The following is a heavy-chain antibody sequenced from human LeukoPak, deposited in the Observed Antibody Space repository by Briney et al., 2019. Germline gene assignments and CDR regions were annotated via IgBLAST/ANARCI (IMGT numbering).Heavy chain of an antibody. V-gene: IGHV1-8*01. CDR2: MNPNSGNT. CDR1: GYTFTSYD. J-gene: IGHJ4*02. CDR3: ARGAGAVAVIGVGNDY. Sequence: ASVKVSCKASGYTFTSYDINWVRQATGQGLEWMGWMNPNSGNTGYAQKFQGRVTMTRNTSISTAYMELSSLRSDDTAVYYCARGAGAVAVIGVGNDYWGQGTLVTVSS. D-gene: IGHD6-19*01.